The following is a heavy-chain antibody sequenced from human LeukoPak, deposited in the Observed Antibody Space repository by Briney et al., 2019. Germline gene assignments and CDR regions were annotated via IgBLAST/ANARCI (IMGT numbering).Heavy chain of an antibody. Sequence: SETLSLTCTVSGGSISSYYWSWIRQPPGKGLEWIGYIYYNGRTTYNPSLTSRVTISGDTSKNQLSLKLSSVTAADTAVYYCARRGFCSSTTCNRDYFFDYWGQGTLVTVSS. J-gene: IGHJ4*02. D-gene: IGHD2-2*01. CDR1: GGSISSYY. CDR3: ARRGFCSSTTCNRDYFFDY. CDR2: IYYNGRT. V-gene: IGHV4-59*01.